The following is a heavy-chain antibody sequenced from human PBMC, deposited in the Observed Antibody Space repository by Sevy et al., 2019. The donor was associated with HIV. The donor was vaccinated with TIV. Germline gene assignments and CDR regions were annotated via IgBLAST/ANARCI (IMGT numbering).Heavy chain of an antibody. D-gene: IGHD3-9*01. Sequence: GESLKISCKVSGYIFISYWIAWVRQRPGKGLEWVGTTFPGNADTRDGPSFKGQVTISADKSISTTFLQWGSLKASDTAIYYCAVGPLVNPVDWFDSWGQGTLVTVSS. CDR3: AVGPLVNPVDWFDS. J-gene: IGHJ5*01. V-gene: IGHV5-51*01. CDR1: GYIFISYW. CDR2: TFPGNADT.